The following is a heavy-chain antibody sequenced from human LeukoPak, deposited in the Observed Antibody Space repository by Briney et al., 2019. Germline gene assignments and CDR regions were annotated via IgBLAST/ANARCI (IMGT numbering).Heavy chain of an antibody. Sequence: GGSLRLSCAASGFTFSDYYMSWIRQAPGKGLEWVSYISSSSSYTNYADSVKGRFTISRDNAKNSLYLQMNSLRAEDTAVYYCARDRVLLWFGELEVRSGMDVWGKGTTVTVSS. CDR2: ISSSSSYT. V-gene: IGHV3-11*06. D-gene: IGHD3-10*01. CDR3: ARDRVLLWFGELEVRSGMDV. J-gene: IGHJ6*03. CDR1: GFTFSDYY.